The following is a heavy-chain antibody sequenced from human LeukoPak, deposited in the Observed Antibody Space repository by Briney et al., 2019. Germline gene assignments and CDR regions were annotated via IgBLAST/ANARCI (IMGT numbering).Heavy chain of an antibody. CDR1: GFTFSSYG. Sequence: GGSLRLSCAASGFTFSSYGMHWVRQAPGKGLEWVAVISYDGSNKYYADSVKGRFTISRDNSKNTLYLQMNSLRAEDTAVYYCAKSIGVDGDYVGAFDIWGQGTMVTVSS. D-gene: IGHD4-17*01. V-gene: IGHV3-30*18. CDR2: ISYDGSNK. J-gene: IGHJ3*02. CDR3: AKSIGVDGDYVGAFDI.